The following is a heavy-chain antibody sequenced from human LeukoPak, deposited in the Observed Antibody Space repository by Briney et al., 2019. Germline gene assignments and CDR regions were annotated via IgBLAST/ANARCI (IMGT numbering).Heavy chain of an antibody. CDR3: ASLGYCSGGSCSASFDY. D-gene: IGHD2-15*01. V-gene: IGHV1-2*02. Sequence: GASVKVSCKASGYTFTGYYMRWVRQAPGQGLEWMGWINPNSGGTNYAQKFQGRVTMTRDTSISTAYMELSRLRSDDTAVYYCASLGYCSGGSCSASFDYWGQGTLVTVSS. CDR1: GYTFTGYY. CDR2: INPNSGGT. J-gene: IGHJ4*02.